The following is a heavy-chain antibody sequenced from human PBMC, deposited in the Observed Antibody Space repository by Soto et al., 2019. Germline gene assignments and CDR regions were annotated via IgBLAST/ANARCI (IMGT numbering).Heavy chain of an antibody. CDR1: GDSISSGGPH. Sequence: PSETLSLTCSVSGDSISSGGPHCSWIRQRPGKGLEWIGNISYSGSTYYNPSLKSRLIISLDTSKNQFSLKLSSVTAADTAVYYCATRANSGNAFDFWGQGTMVTVSS. CDR2: ISYSGST. J-gene: IGHJ3*01. V-gene: IGHV4-31*03. D-gene: IGHD2-15*01. CDR3: ATRANSGNAFDF.